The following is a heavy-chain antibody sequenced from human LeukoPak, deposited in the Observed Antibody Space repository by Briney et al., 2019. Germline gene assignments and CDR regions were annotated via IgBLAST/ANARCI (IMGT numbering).Heavy chain of an antibody. CDR1: GGSISSYY. Sequence: SETLSLTCTVSGGSISSYYWSWIRQPPGKGLEWIGYIYYRGSANYNPSLKSRVTISVDTPKNQFSLKLSSVTAADTAVYYCARGGVYFDYWGQGTLVTVSS. CDR3: ARGGVYFDY. D-gene: IGHD3-10*01. CDR2: IYYRGSA. V-gene: IGHV4-59*01. J-gene: IGHJ4*02.